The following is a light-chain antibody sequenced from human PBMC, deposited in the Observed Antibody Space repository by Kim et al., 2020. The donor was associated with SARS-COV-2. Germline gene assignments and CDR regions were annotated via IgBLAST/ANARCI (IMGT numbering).Light chain of an antibody. CDR3: QQYNNWPPWT. Sequence: EIVLTQSPGTLSLSPGERATLSCRASQSVSNSYLAWYQQKPGQAPRLLIYGASSRATGIPDRFSGSGSGTDFTLTISRLEPEDFAVYYCQQYNNWPPWTFGQGTKVDIK. CDR1: QSVSNSY. CDR2: GAS. J-gene: IGKJ1*01. V-gene: IGKV3-20*01.